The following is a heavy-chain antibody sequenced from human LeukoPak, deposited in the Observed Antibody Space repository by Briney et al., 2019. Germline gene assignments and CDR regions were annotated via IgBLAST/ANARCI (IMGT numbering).Heavy chain of an antibody. CDR3: ARVENSYGDEAFEI. V-gene: IGHV3-11*01. CDR2: ISSSGSTI. J-gene: IGHJ3*02. Sequence: PGGSLRLSCAASGFTFSDYYMSWIRQAPGKGLEWVSYISSSGSTIYYADSVKGRFTISRDNAKNSLYLQMNSLRAEDTAVYYCARVENSYGDEAFEIWGQGTMVTVSS. D-gene: IGHD5-18*01. CDR1: GFTFSDYY.